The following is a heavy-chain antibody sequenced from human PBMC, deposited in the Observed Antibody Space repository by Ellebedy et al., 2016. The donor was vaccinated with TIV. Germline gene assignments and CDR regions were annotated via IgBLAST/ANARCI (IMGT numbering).Heavy chain of an antibody. V-gene: IGHV3-23*01. D-gene: IGHD2-21*01. CDR3: AKTACGGDCEYFQH. J-gene: IGHJ1*01. CDR1: GFPFITTW. Sequence: GESLKISXAASGFPFITTWMNWVRQAPGKGLEWVSRINGISGSGGTIYYADSVKGRFTISRDDSKNTLYLQMNSLRAEDTAVYYCAKTACGGDCEYFQHWGQGTLITVSS. CDR2: INGISGSGGTI.